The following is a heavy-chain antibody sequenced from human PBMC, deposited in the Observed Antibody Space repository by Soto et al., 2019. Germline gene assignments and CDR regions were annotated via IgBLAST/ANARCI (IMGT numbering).Heavy chain of an antibody. CDR3: VRDLNGSGDY. CDR2: IFHSLGA. D-gene: IGHD3-10*01. J-gene: IGHJ4*02. Sequence: LSLNCTVSGGSTTSDYWSWIRQPPGKGLEWLGYIFHSLGAKYNPSLGSRGTISLDTSKNQLSLSLRSVTAADTAIYFCVRDLNGSGDYWGQGTLVTVSS. V-gene: IGHV4-59*01. CDR1: GGSTTSDY.